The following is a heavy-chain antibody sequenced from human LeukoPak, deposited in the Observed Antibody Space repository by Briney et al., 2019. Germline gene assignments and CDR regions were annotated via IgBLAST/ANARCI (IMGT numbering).Heavy chain of an antibody. V-gene: IGHV3-48*03. CDR2: ISSSGSTI. CDR3: ARDYYGDYGD. CDR1: GCTFSSYE. Sequence: PGGSLRLSCAASGCTFSSYEMNWVRQAPGKGLEWVSYISSSGSTIYYADSVKGRFTISRDNAKNSLYLQMNSLTAEDTAVYYCARDYYGDYGDWGQGTLVTVSS. D-gene: IGHD4-17*01. J-gene: IGHJ4*02.